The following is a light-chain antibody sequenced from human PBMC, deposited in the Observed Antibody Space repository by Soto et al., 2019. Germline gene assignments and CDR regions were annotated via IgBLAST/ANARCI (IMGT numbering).Light chain of an antibody. CDR3: AAWDDSLSALL. CDR2: RNN. V-gene: IGLV1-47*01. Sequence: QSVLTQSPSASGTPGQRVTISCSGSSSNIGSNYVYWYQQLPGTAPKLLIYRNNQRPSGVPDRFSGSKSGTSASLAISGLRSEDEADYYCAAWDDSLSALLFGGGTKLTVL. J-gene: IGLJ2*01. CDR1: SSNIGSNY.